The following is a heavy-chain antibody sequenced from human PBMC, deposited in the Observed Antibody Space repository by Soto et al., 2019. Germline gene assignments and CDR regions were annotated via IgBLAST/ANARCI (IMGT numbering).Heavy chain of an antibody. V-gene: IGHV3-30*18. Sequence: QVQLVESGGGVVQPGRSLRLSCAASGFTFSSYGMHWVRQAPGKGLEWVAVISYDGSNKYYADSVKGRFTISRDNSKNTLYLQMNSLRAEDTAVYYCAKVPSYGGVGYYYYYGMDVWGQGTTVTVSS. CDR3: AKVPSYGGVGYYYYYGMDV. D-gene: IGHD4-17*01. CDR2: ISYDGSNK. J-gene: IGHJ6*02. CDR1: GFTFSSYG.